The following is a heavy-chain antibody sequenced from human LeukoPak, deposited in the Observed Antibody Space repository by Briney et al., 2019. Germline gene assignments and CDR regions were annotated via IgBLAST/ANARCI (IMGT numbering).Heavy chain of an antibody. Sequence: ASVTVSCTASGDTFSSYAISWVRQAPGQGLEWMGGIIPIFGTANYAQKFQGRVTITADESTSTAYMELSSLRSEDTAVYYCAGGDSSYYYGMDVWGQGTTVTVSS. CDR2: IIPIFGTA. J-gene: IGHJ6*02. D-gene: IGHD6-13*01. V-gene: IGHV1-69*13. CDR3: AGGDSSYYYGMDV. CDR1: GDTFSSYA.